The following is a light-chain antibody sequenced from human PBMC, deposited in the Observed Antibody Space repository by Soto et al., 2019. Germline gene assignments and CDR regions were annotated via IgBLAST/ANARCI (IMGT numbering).Light chain of an antibody. Sequence: QSVLTQPPSVSGSPGQSVTISCTGTSSDVGSYNRVSWYQQPPGTAPKLMIYDVSNRPSGAPDRFFGSKSGNTASLTISGLQAEDEADYYCSSFRSSNTGVFGGGTKLTVL. V-gene: IGLV2-18*02. J-gene: IGLJ3*02. CDR1: SSDVGSYNR. CDR2: DVS. CDR3: SSFRSSNTGV.